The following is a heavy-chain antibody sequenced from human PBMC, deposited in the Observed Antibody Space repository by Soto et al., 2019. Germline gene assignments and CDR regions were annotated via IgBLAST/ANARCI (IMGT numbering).Heavy chain of an antibody. Sequence: GGSLRLSCAASGFIFTDYSLSWVRQAPGKGLEWLSYFSSLSSITYYADSVKGRFTISITNAQNSLYLHLNSLRDQDTAVYNSARERSGNGYKFGMDVWGQGTTVTVSS. V-gene: IGHV3-48*02. CDR2: FSSLSSIT. CDR1: GFIFTDYS. J-gene: IGHJ6*02. D-gene: IGHD6-19*01. CDR3: ARERSGNGYKFGMDV.